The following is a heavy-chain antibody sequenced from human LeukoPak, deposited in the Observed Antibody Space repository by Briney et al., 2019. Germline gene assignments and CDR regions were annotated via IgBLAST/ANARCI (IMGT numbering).Heavy chain of an antibody. D-gene: IGHD3-9*01. V-gene: IGHV3-23*01. J-gene: IGHJ4*02. Sequence: GRSLRLSCAASGFTFSGCDTSWVRHAQGKGLEWVSAIRGSGGTTYYADSVKGRFTISRDNSKDTPYLQMNGRRAEDTAIYYGAKGLYEWLSDTDYWGQGTLVTVSS. CDR2: IRGSGGTT. CDR3: AKGLYEWLSDTDY. CDR1: GFTFSGCD.